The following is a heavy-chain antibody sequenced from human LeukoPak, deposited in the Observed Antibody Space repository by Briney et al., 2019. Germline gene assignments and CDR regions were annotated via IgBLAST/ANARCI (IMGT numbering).Heavy chain of an antibody. CDR1: GFTFNTYT. Sequence: PGGSLRLSCAASGFTFNTYTMNCVRQAPGKGLEWVSSITASSTAIYSADSVKGRFTISRDNSKNTLYLQMNSLRAEDTAVYFCAKGDKMLTWRRTYNRFDPWGQGTLVTVSS. CDR2: ITASSTAI. D-gene: IGHD3-16*01. J-gene: IGHJ5*02. CDR3: AKGDKMLTWRRTYNRFDP. V-gene: IGHV3-21*01.